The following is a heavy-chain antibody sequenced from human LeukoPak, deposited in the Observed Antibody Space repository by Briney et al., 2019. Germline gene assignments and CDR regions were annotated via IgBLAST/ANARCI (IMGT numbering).Heavy chain of an antibody. CDR1: GGSISTYY. D-gene: IGHD3-16*02. J-gene: IGHJ4*02. V-gene: IGHV4-59*01. CDR2: IYHSGST. Sequence: SETLSLTCTVSGGSISTYYWNWIRQPPGKGLEWIGYIYHSGSTNYNPSLQSRVTISVDTSKNQFSLNLNSVTAADTAVYYCARFGYDYVWGSYRQYYFDYWGQGTLVTVSS. CDR3: ARFGYDYVWGSYRQYYFDY.